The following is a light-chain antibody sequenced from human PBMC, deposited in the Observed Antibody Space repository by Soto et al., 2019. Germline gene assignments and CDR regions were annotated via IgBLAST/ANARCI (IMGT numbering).Light chain of an antibody. CDR2: AAS. J-gene: IGKJ2*03. V-gene: IGKV1-39*01. Sequence: DIQMTQSPSSLSASVGDRVTITCRASQNIINYLNWYQQKPGKAPKLLIYAASSLQSGVPSRFSGSGSATGFTLTISSLQPEDFATYYCQQSHSNPRSFGQGTKVDIK. CDR1: QNIINY. CDR3: QQSHSNPRS.